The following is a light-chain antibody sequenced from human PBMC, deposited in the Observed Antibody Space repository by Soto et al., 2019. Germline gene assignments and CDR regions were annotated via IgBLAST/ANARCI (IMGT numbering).Light chain of an antibody. CDR3: QQYGSSPPT. Sequence: EIVMTHSPTILSVSPGERTTLSCRASQSISRYLAWYQQKPGQGPRLLIYGASSRATGTPDRFSGSGSGTDFTLTINRLEPEDFALYYCQQYGSSPPTFGQGTKVDIK. V-gene: IGKV3-20*01. J-gene: IGKJ1*01. CDR2: GAS. CDR1: QSISRY.